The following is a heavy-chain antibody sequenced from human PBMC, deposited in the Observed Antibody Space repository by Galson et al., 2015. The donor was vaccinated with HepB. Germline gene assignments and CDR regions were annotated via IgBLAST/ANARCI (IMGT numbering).Heavy chain of an antibody. CDR3: TRSVVPAAIGLGYHYYDLDV. J-gene: IGHJ6*02. CDR1: GYTFIDYG. D-gene: IGHD2-2*01. V-gene: IGHV1-18*01. CDR2: ISAYNGNT. Sequence: SVKVSCKASGYTFIDYGISWVRQAPGQGLEWMGWISAYNGNTKYAQKLQGRVTLTTDTSTSTAYMELRSLRSDDTAVYYCTRSVVPAAIGLGYHYYDLDVWGQGTTVTVSS.